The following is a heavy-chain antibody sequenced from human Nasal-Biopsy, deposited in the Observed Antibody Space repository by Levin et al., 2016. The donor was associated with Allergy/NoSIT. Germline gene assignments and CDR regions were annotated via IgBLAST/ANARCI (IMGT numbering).Heavy chain of an antibody. V-gene: IGHV4-61*01. J-gene: IGHJ4*02. D-gene: IGHD5/OR15-5a*01. CDR2: IYYSGIT. CDR3: ARFTKSTVSWYLDH. CDR1: GGSVSSSSYY. Sequence: SETLSLTCTVSGGSVSSSSYYWSWIRQFPGKGLEYIGYIYYSGITNYNPSLKSRVTLSLDTSKNQFSLRLTSVTAADTAVYYCARFTKSTVSWYLDHWGQGTLVTVSS.